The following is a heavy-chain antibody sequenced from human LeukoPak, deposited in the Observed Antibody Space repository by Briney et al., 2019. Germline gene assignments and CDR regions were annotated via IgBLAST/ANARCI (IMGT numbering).Heavy chain of an antibody. V-gene: IGHV3-11*06. CDR3: ARQQTSAATGGFDF. Sequence: GGSLRLSCAASGFTINDYYMTWIRQAPGKGLEWGSYISSTGSYTIFADSVKGRFTISRDNAKNSLYLQMSNLRAEDTALYYCARQQTSAATGGFDFWGQGTLVTVSS. J-gene: IGHJ4*02. CDR2: ISSTGSYT. D-gene: IGHD6-25*01. CDR1: GFTINDYY.